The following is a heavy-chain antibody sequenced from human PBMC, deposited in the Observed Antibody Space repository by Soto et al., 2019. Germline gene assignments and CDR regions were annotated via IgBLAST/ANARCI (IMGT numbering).Heavy chain of an antibody. CDR3: ARQSDYYGSGSSLYNWFDP. CDR2: IDPSDSYT. D-gene: IGHD3-10*01. CDR1: GYSFTSYW. V-gene: IGHV5-10-1*01. J-gene: IGHJ5*02. Sequence: EVQLVQSGAEVKKPGESLRISCKGSGYSFTSYWISWVRQMPGKGLEWMGRIDPSDSYTNYSPSFQGHVTISADKSISTAYLQWSSLKASDTAMYYCARQSDYYGSGSSLYNWFDPWGQGTLVTVSS.